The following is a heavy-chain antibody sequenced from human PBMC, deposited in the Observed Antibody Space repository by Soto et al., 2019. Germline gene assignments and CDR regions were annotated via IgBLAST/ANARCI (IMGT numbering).Heavy chain of an antibody. CDR1: GFTFSSYA. J-gene: IGHJ2*01. CDR3: ARPSREIRASRTGDHLYWYFDL. D-gene: IGHD7-27*01. CDR2: ISYDGSNK. Sequence: GESLKISCAASGFTFSSYAMHWVRQAPGKGLEWVAVISYDGSNKYYADSMKGRFTISRDNSKNTLYLQMNSLRAEDTAVYYCARPSREIRASRTGDHLYWYFDLWGRGTLVTVSS. V-gene: IGHV3-30*04.